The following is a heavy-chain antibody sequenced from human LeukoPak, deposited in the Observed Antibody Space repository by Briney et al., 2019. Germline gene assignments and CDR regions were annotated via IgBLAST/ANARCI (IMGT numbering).Heavy chain of an antibody. CDR3: AREVRGVYMDV. Sequence: SETLSLTCTVSGGSISSSSYYWGWIRQPPGKGLEWIGSIYYSGSTYYNPSLKSRVTISVDTSKNQFSLKLSSVTAADTAVYYCAREVRGVYMDVWGKGTTVTVSS. V-gene: IGHV4-39*07. CDR2: IYYSGST. D-gene: IGHD3-10*01. CDR1: GGSISSSSYY. J-gene: IGHJ6*03.